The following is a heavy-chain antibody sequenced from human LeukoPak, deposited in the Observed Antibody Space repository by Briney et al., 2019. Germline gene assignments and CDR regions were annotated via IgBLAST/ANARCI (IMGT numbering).Heavy chain of an antibody. V-gene: IGHV1-69*13. Sequence: SVKVSCKASGGTFSSYAISWVRQAPGQGLEWMGGIIPIFGTANCAQKFQGRVTITADESTSTAYMELSSLRSEDTAVYYCARAPPGIAVAGEPMGYFDYWGQGTLVTVSS. J-gene: IGHJ4*02. CDR1: GGTFSSYA. CDR2: IIPIFGTA. CDR3: ARAPPGIAVAGEPMGYFDY. D-gene: IGHD6-19*01.